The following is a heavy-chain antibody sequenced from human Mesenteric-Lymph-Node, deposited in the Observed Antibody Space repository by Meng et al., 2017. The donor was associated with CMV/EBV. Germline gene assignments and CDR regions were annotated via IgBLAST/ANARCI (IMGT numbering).Heavy chain of an antibody. D-gene: IGHD4-17*01. CDR3: ARSHGDIYYYGMDV. Sequence: GGSLRLSCAATGLTVSSNYMSWVRQAPGKGLEWVSVIYTGGSTYYADSVKGRFTISRDNAKNSLYLQMNSLRAEDTAVYYCARSHGDIYYYGMDVWGQGTTVTVSS. J-gene: IGHJ6*02. CDR2: IYTGGST. CDR1: GLTVSSNY. V-gene: IGHV3-66*01.